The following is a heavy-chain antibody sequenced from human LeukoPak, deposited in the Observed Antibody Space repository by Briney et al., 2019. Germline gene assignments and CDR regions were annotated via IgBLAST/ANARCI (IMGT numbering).Heavy chain of an antibody. J-gene: IGHJ4*02. V-gene: IGHV4-59*08. Sequence: SETLSLTCTVSGGSISSYYWSWIRQPPGKGLEWIGYIYFSGSTDYNPSLKSRVTISVDTSKNQFSLKLSSVTAANTAVYYCARSEYSSSSGHFDYWGQGTLVTVSS. CDR2: IYFSGST. CDR1: GGSISSYY. CDR3: ARSEYSSSSGHFDY. D-gene: IGHD6-6*01.